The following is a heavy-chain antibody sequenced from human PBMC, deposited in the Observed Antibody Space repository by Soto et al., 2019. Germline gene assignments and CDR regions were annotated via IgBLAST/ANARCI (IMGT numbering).Heavy chain of an antibody. Sequence: GGSLRLSCAASGFTFSSYSMNWVRQAPGKGLEWVSYISSSSSTIYYADSVKGRFTISRDNAKNSLYLQMNSLRAEDTAVYYCARGPYYYDSSGPLGYFDLWGRGTLVTVSS. D-gene: IGHD3-22*01. CDR1: GFTFSSYS. CDR2: ISSSSSTI. V-gene: IGHV3-48*01. CDR3: ARGPYYYDSSGPLGYFDL. J-gene: IGHJ2*01.